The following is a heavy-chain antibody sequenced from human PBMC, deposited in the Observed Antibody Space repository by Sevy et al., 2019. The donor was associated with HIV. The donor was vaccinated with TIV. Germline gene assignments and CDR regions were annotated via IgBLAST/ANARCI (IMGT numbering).Heavy chain of an antibody. CDR1: GYSFNSYW. CDR3: ASRGCSGGSCYPGPGVEFDP. V-gene: IGHV5-51*01. CDR2: IYPGDSDT. Sequence: GESLKIPCMGSGYSFNSYWIGWVRQMPGKGLEGMGIIYPGDSDTRYSPSFQGQVTSSADKSISTAYLQWSSLKASDTAMYYCASRGCSGGSCYPGPGVEFDPWGQGTLVTVSS. D-gene: IGHD2-15*01. J-gene: IGHJ5*02.